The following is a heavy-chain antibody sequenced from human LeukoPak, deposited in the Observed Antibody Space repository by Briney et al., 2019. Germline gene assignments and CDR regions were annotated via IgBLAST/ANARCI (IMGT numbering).Heavy chain of an antibody. CDR1: GFSFNKYG. CDR3: ARDPSNTVGRYIYFDY. CDR2: ISAYDGRT. D-gene: IGHD6-19*01. V-gene: IGHV1-18*01. J-gene: IGHJ4*02. Sequence: ASVKVSFQASGFSFNKYGFSWVRQATGQGPAWMGWISAYDGRTNYAQNLQGRATLTTDTPTTTAYMELRSLTSDDTAVYYCARDPSNTVGRYIYFDYWGQGTLVTVSS.